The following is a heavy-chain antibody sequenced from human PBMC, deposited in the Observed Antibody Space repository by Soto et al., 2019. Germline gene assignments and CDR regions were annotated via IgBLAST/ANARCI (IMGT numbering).Heavy chain of an antibody. CDR1: GFTFSSYS. D-gene: IGHD2-15*01. V-gene: IGHV3-21*01. CDR2: ISSSSSYI. J-gene: IGHJ4*02. CDR3: ARDPTPKNYCSGGSCYSNYFDY. Sequence: EVQLVESGGGLVKPGGSLRLSCAASGFTFSSYSMNWVRQAPGKGLEWVSSISSSSSYIYYADSVKGRFTISRDNAKNSLYLQMNSLRAEDTAVYYCARDPTPKNYCSGGSCYSNYFDYWGQGTLVTVSS.